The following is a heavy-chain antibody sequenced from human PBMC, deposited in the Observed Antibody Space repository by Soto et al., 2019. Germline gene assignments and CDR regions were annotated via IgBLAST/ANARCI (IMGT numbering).Heavy chain of an antibody. V-gene: IGHV3-9*01. CDR3: AKSTYGSGSYPLYYYYGMDV. Sequence: EVQLVESGGGLVQPGRSLRLSCAASGFTFDDYAMHWVRQAPGKGLEWVSGISWNSGSIGYADSVKGRFTISRDNAKNSLYLQMNSLRAEDTALYYCAKSTYGSGSYPLYYYYGMDVWGQGTTVTVSS. CDR2: ISWNSGSI. J-gene: IGHJ6*02. D-gene: IGHD3-10*01. CDR1: GFTFDDYA.